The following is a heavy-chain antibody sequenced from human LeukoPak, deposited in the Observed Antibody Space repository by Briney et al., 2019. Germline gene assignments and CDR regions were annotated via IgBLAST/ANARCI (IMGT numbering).Heavy chain of an antibody. CDR3: ARDTADGYNSPGDLFRGFGFDY. J-gene: IGHJ4*02. V-gene: IGHV3-53*01. Sequence: PGGSLRLSCAASGFTVSSNYMSWVRQAPGKGLEWVSVIYSGGSTYYADSVKGRFTISRDNSKNTLYLQMNSLRAEDTAVYYCARDTADGYNSPGDLFRGFGFDYWGQGTLVTVSS. CDR2: IYSGGST. CDR1: GFTVSSNY. D-gene: IGHD5-24*01.